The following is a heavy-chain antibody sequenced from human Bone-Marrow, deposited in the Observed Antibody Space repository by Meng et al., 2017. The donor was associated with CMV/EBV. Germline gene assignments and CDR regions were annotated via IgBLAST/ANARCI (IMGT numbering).Heavy chain of an antibody. CDR2: IIPILGIA. Sequence: SVKVSCKASGYTFTGYYMHWVRQAPGQGLEWMGRIIPILGIANYAQKFQGRVTITADKSTSTAYMELSSLRSEDTAVYYCARDGKDIVASYYYYGMDVWGQGTTVTVSS. CDR3: ARDGKDIVASYYYYGMDV. V-gene: IGHV1-69*04. CDR1: GYTFTGYY. D-gene: IGHD5-12*01. J-gene: IGHJ6*02.